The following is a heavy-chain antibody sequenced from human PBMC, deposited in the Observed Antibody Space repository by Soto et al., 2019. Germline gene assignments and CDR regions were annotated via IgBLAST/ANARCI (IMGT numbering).Heavy chain of an antibody. D-gene: IGHD1-7*01. CDR3: ARSIPGSTSCDY. CDR2: SRDKGNSYST. Sequence: EVHLVESGGTLVQPGGSLRLSCAASGFTFSDSYIDWVRQAPGKGLEWVGRSRDKGNSYSTDYAASVKGRFTVSRDASKISMYLQMNSLKADDTALYSVARSIPGSTSCDYLGQCTLVTVTS. CDR1: GFTFSDSY. V-gene: IGHV3-72*01. J-gene: IGHJ4*02.